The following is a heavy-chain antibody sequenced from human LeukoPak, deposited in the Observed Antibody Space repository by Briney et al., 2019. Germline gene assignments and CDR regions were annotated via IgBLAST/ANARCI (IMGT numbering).Heavy chain of an antibody. D-gene: IGHD4-17*01. Sequence: GRSLRLSCTASGFTFSSYGMHWVRQAPGKGLEWVAVIWYDGSNKYYADSVKGRFTISRDNSKNTLYLQMNSLRAEDTAVYYCARDDGPFDYWGQGTLVTVSS. CDR2: IWYDGSNK. CDR3: ARDDGPFDY. J-gene: IGHJ4*02. CDR1: GFTFSSYG. V-gene: IGHV3-33*01.